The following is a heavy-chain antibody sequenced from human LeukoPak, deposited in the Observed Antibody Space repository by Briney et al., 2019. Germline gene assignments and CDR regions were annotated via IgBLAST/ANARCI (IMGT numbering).Heavy chain of an antibody. D-gene: IGHD5-24*01. CDR2: IKPDGSER. CDR3: ARGRGVDY. CDR1: GFTFSGYW. V-gene: IGHV3-7*01. Sequence: GGSLRLSCAASGFTFSGYWMSWVRKAPGKGLEWVANIKPDGSERYTVHSVKGRFTISRDNAKNSLYLQMDSLRAEDTAVYYCARGRGVDYWGRGTLVTVSS. J-gene: IGHJ4*02.